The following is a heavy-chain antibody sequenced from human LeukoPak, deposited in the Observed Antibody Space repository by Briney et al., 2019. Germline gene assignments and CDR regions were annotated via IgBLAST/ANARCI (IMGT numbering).Heavy chain of an antibody. D-gene: IGHD2-8*02. CDR3: ARGYCNGGDCYFAD. CDR2: ISGSSTYI. V-gene: IGHV3-21*01. CDR1: GLTFTTYS. Sequence: PGGSLRLSCAPSGLTFTTYSMDWVRQAPGKGLGWVTCISGSSTYITHPDSVKGRFTITRDNAKNSLYLQMSSLRAEDTAVYYCARGYCNGGDCYFADWGQRTLVTVSS. J-gene: IGHJ4*02.